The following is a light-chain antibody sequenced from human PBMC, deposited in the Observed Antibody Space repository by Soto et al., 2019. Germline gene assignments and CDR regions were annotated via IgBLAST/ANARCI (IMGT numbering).Light chain of an antibody. V-gene: IGKV3-20*01. J-gene: IGKJ2*01. CDR3: QQYGSSPPYT. CDR2: GAS. CDR1: QSVSSSY. Sequence: EIVLTQSPGTLSLSPGERATLSCRASQSVSSSYLAWYQQKPGQAPRLLIYGASSRATGIPDRFSGSGSGADFTLTSSRMEPEECAVYYCQQYGSSPPYTFGQGNKLELK.